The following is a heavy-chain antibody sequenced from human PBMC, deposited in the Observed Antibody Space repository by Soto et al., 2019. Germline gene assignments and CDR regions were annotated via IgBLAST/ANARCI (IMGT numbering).Heavy chain of an antibody. J-gene: IGHJ3*02. Sequence: PGGSLRLSCAASGFTFSSYAMSWVRQATGKGLEWVSAIPGSGDSTYYADSVKGRFTISRDNSKNTLYLQMNSLRAEDTAVYYCAKKLPEAGSHFAFDIWGHGTMVTVSS. CDR1: GFTFSSYA. V-gene: IGHV3-23*01. CDR3: AKKLPEAGSHFAFDI. CDR2: IPGSGDST. D-gene: IGHD2-2*01.